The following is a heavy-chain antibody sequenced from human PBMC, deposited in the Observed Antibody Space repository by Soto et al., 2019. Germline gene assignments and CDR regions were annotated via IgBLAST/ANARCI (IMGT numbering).Heavy chain of an antibody. J-gene: IGHJ4*02. Sequence: QVQLQQWGAGLVKPSETLSLTCAVYGGSFSGYYWSWIRQPPGKGLEWIGEINHSGSTNYNPSLKSRVTISVDTSKNQFSLKLSSVTAADTAVYYCARVPYCSGGSCYEATLDYWGQGTLVTVSS. D-gene: IGHD2-15*01. V-gene: IGHV4-34*01. CDR2: INHSGST. CDR3: ARVPYCSGGSCYEATLDY. CDR1: GGSFSGYY.